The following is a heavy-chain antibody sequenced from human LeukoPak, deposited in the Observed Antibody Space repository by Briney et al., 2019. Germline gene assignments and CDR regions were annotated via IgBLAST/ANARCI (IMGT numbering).Heavy chain of an antibody. J-gene: IGHJ4*02. Sequence: PSETLSLTCAVYGGSFSGYYWSWIRQPPGKGLEWIGEINHSGSTNYNPSLKSRVTISVDTSKNQFSLKLSSVTAADTAVYYCARVGPSSGWYVYWGQGTLVTVSS. D-gene: IGHD6-19*01. CDR1: GGSFSGYY. V-gene: IGHV4-34*01. CDR2: INHSGST. CDR3: ARVGPSSGWYVY.